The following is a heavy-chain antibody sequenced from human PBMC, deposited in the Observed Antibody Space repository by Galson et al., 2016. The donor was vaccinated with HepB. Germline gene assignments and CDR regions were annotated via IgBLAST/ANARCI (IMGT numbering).Heavy chain of an antibody. Sequence: PALVKPTQTLTLTCTFSGFSLRTRPMCVSWVRQPPGKALEWLALIDWDDDKYYRTSLKTRLTISRDTSKNQVVLTMTKMDPVDTATYYCARTKKIEYHRSRRAVWCDAWGQGTLFNVSS. CDR3: ARTKKIEYHRSRRAVWCDA. CDR1: GFSLRTRPMC. D-gene: IGHD6-6*01. CDR2: IDWDDDK. J-gene: IGHJ5*02. V-gene: IGHV2-70*20.